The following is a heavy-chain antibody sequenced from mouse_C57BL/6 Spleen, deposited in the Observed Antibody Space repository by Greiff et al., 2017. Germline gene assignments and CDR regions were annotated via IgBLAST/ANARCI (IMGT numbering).Heavy chain of an antibody. CDR2: ISYDGSN. CDR3: AREYYYGSCSPYYAMDY. CDR1: GYSITSGYY. D-gene: IGHD1-1*01. Sequence: EVKLMESGPGLVKPSQSLSLTCSVTGYSITSGYYWNWIRQFPGNKLEWMGYISYDGSNNYNPFLKNRISITRDTSNDQFFLKLNSVTTEDTATYYIAREYYYGSCSPYYAMDYWSQGTSVTVSS. J-gene: IGHJ4*01. V-gene: IGHV3-6*01.